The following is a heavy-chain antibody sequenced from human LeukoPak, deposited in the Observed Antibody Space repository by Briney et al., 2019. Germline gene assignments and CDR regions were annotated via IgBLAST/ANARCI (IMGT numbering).Heavy chain of an antibody. D-gene: IGHD3-16*01. Sequence: SETLSLTCTVSGASISTTYYYWSWIRQPAGKGLEWIGRIYATGSTSYNPSLESRVTISLDTSKNQVSLKLTSVTAADTAVYYCARDLSLRYERLSRWFDPWGQGTLVTVSS. CDR1: GASISTTYYY. CDR3: ARDLSLRYERLSRWFDP. J-gene: IGHJ5*02. V-gene: IGHV4-61*02. CDR2: IYATGST.